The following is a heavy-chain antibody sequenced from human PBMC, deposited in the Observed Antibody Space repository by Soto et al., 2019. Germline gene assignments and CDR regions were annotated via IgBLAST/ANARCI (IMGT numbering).Heavy chain of an antibody. V-gene: IGHV4-30-2*01. J-gene: IGHJ5*02. D-gene: IGHD3-10*01. CDR2: IYHSGST. CDR1: GGSISSGGYS. CDR3: ARQRDFSGSGSYYGWFDP. Sequence: QLQLQESGSGLVKPSQTLSLTCAVSGGSISSGGYSWSWIRQPPGKGLEWIGYIYHSGSTYYNPSLTSRVTISVDRAKNQFSLKLRSVTAADTAVYYCARQRDFSGSGSYYGWFDPWGQGTLVTVSS.